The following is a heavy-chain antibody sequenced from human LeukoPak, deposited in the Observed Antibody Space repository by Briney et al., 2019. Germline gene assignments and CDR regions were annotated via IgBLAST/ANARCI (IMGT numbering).Heavy chain of an antibody. Sequence: ASVKVSFKSSVGTFSSHGISWVRQAPGQGLEWVGGIIPIFGATNYAQKFQGRVTITTDESTSTAYMELSSLRSEDTALYYCARRWPHSSGYYLFDYWGQGTLVTVSS. CDR1: VGTFSSHG. J-gene: IGHJ4*02. V-gene: IGHV1-69*05. D-gene: IGHD3-22*01. CDR3: ARRWPHSSGYYLFDY. CDR2: IIPIFGAT.